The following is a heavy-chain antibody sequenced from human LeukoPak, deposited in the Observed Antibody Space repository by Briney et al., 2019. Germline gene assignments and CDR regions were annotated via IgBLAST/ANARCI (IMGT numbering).Heavy chain of an antibody. V-gene: IGHV1-2*02. CDR2: INPNSGGT. CDR1: GYTFTGYY. CDR3: ARGLLSDTAMVYLDY. D-gene: IGHD5-18*01. J-gene: IGHJ4*02. Sequence: GASVKVSCKASGYTFTGYYMHWVRQAPGQGLEWMGWINPNSGGTNFAQNFQGRVTMTRDTSISTAYMELSRLRSEDMAVYYCARGLLSDTAMVYLDYWGQGTLVTVSS.